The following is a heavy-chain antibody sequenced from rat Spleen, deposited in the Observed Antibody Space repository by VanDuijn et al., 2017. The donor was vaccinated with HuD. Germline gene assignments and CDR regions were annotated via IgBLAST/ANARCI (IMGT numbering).Heavy chain of an antibody. CDR2: ISSGGDT. J-gene: IGHJ3*01. V-gene: IGHV2-30*01. D-gene: IGHD4-3*01. CDR3: ARDPFGALAY. CDR1: GFSPTSYN. Sequence: QVQLKESGPGLVQPSQTLSLTCTVSGFSPTSYNVHWIRQPTGKGLEWIAAISSGGDTYYSSALKSRLSISRDTSKNQVFLKMNSLQAEDTATYYCARDPFGALAYWGQGTLVTVSS.